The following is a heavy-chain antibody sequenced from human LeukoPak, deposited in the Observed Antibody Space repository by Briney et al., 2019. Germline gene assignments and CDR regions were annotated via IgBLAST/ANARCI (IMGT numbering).Heavy chain of an antibody. D-gene: IGHD2-2*01. CDR1: GGTFSSYA. V-gene: IGHV1-69*05. J-gene: IGHJ6*03. CDR3: ARGYQLPRVYYYYMDV. Sequence: SVKVSCKASGGTFSSYAISWVRQAPGQGLEWMGGIIPIFGTANYAQKFQGRVTITTDESTSTAYMELSSLRSDDTAVYYCARGYQLPRVYYYYMDVWGKGTTVTVSS. CDR2: IIPIFGTA.